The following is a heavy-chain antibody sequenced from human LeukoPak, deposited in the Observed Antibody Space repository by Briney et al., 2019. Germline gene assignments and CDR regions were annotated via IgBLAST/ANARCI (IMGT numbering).Heavy chain of an antibody. Sequence: PGGSLRLSCAASGFTFDDYAMHWVRQAPGKGLAWVSGISWNSGSIGYADSVKGRFTISRDNAKNSLYLQMNSLRAEDTALYYCAKDKDEDGGYDLWGQGTLVTVSS. CDR1: GFTFDDYA. CDR2: ISWNSGSI. D-gene: IGHD5-12*01. V-gene: IGHV3-9*01. CDR3: AKDKDEDGGYDL. J-gene: IGHJ5*02.